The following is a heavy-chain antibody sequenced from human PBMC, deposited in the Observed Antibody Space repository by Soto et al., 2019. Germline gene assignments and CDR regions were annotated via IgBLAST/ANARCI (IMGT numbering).Heavy chain of an antibody. Sequence: GGSLRLSCAASGFTISSCAMSWVRQAPGKGLEWVSAISGSGGSTYYADSVKGRFTISRDNSKNTLYLQMNSLRAEDTAVYYCAKDRGGSSWLDFDYWGQGTLVTVSS. CDR1: GFTISSCA. D-gene: IGHD6-13*01. CDR3: AKDRGGSSWLDFDY. CDR2: ISGSGGST. V-gene: IGHV3-23*01. J-gene: IGHJ4*02.